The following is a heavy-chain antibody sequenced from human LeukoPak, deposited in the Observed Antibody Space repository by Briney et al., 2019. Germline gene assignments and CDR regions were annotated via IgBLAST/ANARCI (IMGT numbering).Heavy chain of an antibody. Sequence: SETLSLTCTVSGGSISSSSYYWGWIRQPPGKGLEWIGYMYYSGSTNYNPSLKSRVTISVDTSKNQFSLKLSSVTAADTAVYYCARVRALSYYDSSGDLYYFDYWGQGTLVTVSS. D-gene: IGHD3-22*01. J-gene: IGHJ4*02. CDR3: ARVRALSYYDSSGDLYYFDY. CDR2: MYYSGST. CDR1: GGSISSSSYY. V-gene: IGHV4-61*05.